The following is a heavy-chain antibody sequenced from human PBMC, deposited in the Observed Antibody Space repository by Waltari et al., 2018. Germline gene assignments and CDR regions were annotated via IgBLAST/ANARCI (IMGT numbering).Heavy chain of an antibody. V-gene: IGHV3-30*04. D-gene: IGHD3-22*01. J-gene: IGHJ6*02. Sequence: QVQLVESGGGVVQPGRSLRLSCEASELTFSSYAMHWVRQAPGKGLEWVAVISYNGRNIYYVDSVKGRFTISRDNSKKTLYMQMNSLRAEDTAVYYCARDYCDRTNCHGMDVWGQGTTVTVSS. CDR3: ARDYCDRTNCHGMDV. CDR1: ELTFSSYA. CDR2: ISYNGRNI.